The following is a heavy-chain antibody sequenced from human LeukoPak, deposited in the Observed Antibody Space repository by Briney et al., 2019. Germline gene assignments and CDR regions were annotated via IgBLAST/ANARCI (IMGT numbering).Heavy chain of an antibody. J-gene: IGHJ4*02. Sequence: PGGSLRLACPASGFTFSSYAMSWVRQAPGNGLEWVSATSGSGGSTYYADSGKGRFTISRDNSENTLYLQMNSLRAEDTAVYYCAKVSRAGLRLGELSLNYYFDYWGQGTLVTVSS. V-gene: IGHV3-23*01. CDR2: TSGSGGST. D-gene: IGHD3-16*02. CDR3: AKVSRAGLRLGELSLNYYFDY. CDR1: GFTFSSYA.